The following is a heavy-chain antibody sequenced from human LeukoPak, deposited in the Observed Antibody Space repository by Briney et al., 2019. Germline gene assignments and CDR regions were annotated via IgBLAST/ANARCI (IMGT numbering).Heavy chain of an antibody. D-gene: IGHD5-12*01. Sequence: TGGSLRLSCAASGFTFSDYYMSWIRQAPGKGLEWVSYISSSGSTIYYADSVKGRFTISRDNAKNSLYLQMNSLRAEDTAVYYCAKLRGATINAWYFDYWGQGTLVTVSS. CDR3: AKLRGATINAWYFDY. CDR2: ISSSGSTI. CDR1: GFTFSDYY. J-gene: IGHJ4*02. V-gene: IGHV3-11*01.